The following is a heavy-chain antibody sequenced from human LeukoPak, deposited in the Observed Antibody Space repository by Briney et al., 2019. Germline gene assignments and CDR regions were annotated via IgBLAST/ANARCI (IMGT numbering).Heavy chain of an antibody. J-gene: IGHJ4*02. Sequence: PGGSLRLSCAASGFTFSSYAMSWVRQAPGKGLVGVSAISGSGGSTYYADSVKGRFTISRDNSKNTLYLQMNNLRAEDTAVYYCAKFDTVVVVIRFDYWGQGTLVTVSS. CDR2: ISGSGGST. V-gene: IGHV3-23*01. CDR1: GFTFSSYA. D-gene: IGHD3-22*01. CDR3: AKFDTVVVVIRFDY.